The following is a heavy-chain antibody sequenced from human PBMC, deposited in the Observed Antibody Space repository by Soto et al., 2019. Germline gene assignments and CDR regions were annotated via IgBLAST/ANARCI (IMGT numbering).Heavy chain of an antibody. J-gene: IGHJ4*02. CDR2: INAGNGNT. V-gene: IGHV1-3*01. D-gene: IGHD3-3*01. CDR1: GYTFTSYA. Sequence: GASVKVSCKASGYTFTSYAMHWVRQAPGQRLEWMGWINAGNGNTKYSQKFQGRVTITRDTSTGTAYMELSSLRSEDTALYYCARRDTSGFLRYFDNWGQGTLVTVSS. CDR3: ARRDTSGFLRYFDN.